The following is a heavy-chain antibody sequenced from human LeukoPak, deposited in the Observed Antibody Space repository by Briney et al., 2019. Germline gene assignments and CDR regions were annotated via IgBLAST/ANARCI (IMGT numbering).Heavy chain of an antibody. D-gene: IGHD1-7*01. CDR2: IKQDGSEK. CDR3: ARENYGTDY. Sequence: GRSLRLSCAASGFTLSNYWMSWVRQAPGKGLEWVANIKQDGSEKYYVDSVKGRFTISRDNAKNSLYLQMNSLRAEDTAVYYCARENYGTDYWGQGTLVTVSS. J-gene: IGHJ4*02. V-gene: IGHV3-7*01. CDR1: GFTLSNYW.